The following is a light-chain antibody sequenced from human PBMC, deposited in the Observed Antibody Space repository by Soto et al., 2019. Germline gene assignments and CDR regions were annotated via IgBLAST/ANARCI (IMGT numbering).Light chain of an antibody. CDR1: SSDVGSYKF. J-gene: IGLJ2*01. CDR3: CSYAGSSTWV. CDR2: EGS. Sequence: QSALTQPASVSGSPGQSITISCTGTSSDVGSYKFVSWYQQHPGKAPKLMIYEGSKRPSGVSNRFSGSKSGNTASLTISGLQAEDEADYYCCSYAGSSTWVFGGGTKLNVL. V-gene: IGLV2-23*01.